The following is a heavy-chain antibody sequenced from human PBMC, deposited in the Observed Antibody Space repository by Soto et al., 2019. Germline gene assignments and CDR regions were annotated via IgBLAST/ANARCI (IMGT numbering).Heavy chain of an antibody. D-gene: IGHD3-22*01. CDR3: ANEQTLRYYDSSAYPGPYDN. J-gene: IGHJ4*02. Sequence: QVQLVESGGGVVQPGGSLRLSCAASGFTFSNYAMHWVRQAPGKGLEWVTIISYDGGNKYYVDSVKGRFTISRDNSNNTLYLEMNSLRVEDTAVFCCANEQTLRYYDSSAYPGPYDNCGQGTLVTVSS. CDR2: ISYDGGNK. V-gene: IGHV3-30*18. CDR1: GFTFSNYA.